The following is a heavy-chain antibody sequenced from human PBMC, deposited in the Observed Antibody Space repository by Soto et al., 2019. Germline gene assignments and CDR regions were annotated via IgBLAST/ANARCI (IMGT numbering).Heavy chain of an antibody. CDR1: GYTFTSYA. CDR3: AREPISWGSVDY. CDR2: INAGNGNT. V-gene: IGHV1-3*01. J-gene: IGHJ4*02. D-gene: IGHD3-16*01. Sequence: QVQLVQSGAEVKKPGASVKASCKASGYTFTSYAMHWVRQAPGQRLEWMGWINAGNGNTKYSQKFQGRVTITRDTSASTDYMELSSLRSEDTAVYYCAREPISWGSVDYWGQGTLVTVSS.